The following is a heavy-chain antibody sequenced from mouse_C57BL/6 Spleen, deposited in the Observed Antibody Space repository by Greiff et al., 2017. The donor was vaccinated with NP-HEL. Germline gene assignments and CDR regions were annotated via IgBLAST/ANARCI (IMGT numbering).Heavy chain of an antibody. CDR3: TTSSPDY. Sequence: EVQLLQSGAGLVQPGGSMKLSCVASGFTFSNYWMNWVRQSPEKGLEWVGQIRFKSGNYATHYALSVKGRFTISRDDYKSRVYLQMNNLRAEDTGIYYCTTSSPDYWGQGTTLTVSS. V-gene: IGHV6-3*01. D-gene: IGHD1-1*01. CDR2: IRFKSGNYAT. CDR1: GFTFSNYW. J-gene: IGHJ2*01.